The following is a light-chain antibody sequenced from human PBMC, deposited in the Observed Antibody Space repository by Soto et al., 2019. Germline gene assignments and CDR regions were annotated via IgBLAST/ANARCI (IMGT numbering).Light chain of an antibody. V-gene: IGLV6-57*02. Sequence: FMLTQPHSVSESPGKTVTISCTGSSGSIASNYVQWYQQRPGSAPTTVIYEDNQRPSGVPDRFSGSIDSSSNSASLTISGLKTEDEADYYCQSSDSSNVIFGGGTKLTVL. CDR1: SGSIASNY. J-gene: IGLJ2*01. CDR2: EDN. CDR3: QSSDSSNVI.